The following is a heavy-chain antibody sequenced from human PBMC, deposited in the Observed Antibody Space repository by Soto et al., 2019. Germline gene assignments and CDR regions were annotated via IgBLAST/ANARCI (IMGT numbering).Heavy chain of an antibody. CDR3: ARGGSSGRIFDY. CDR1: GGSISSGGYY. CDR2: IYYSGST. Sequence: KPSETLSLTCTVSGGSISSGGYYWSWIRQHPGKGLEWIGYIYYSGSTYYNPSLKSRVTISVDTSKNQFSLKLSSVTAADTAVYYCARGGSSGRIFDYWGQGTLVTVSS. J-gene: IGHJ4*02. V-gene: IGHV4-31*03. D-gene: IGHD3-10*01.